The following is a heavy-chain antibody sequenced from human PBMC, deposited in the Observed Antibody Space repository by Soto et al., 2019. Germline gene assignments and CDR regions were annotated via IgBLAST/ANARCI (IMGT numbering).Heavy chain of an antibody. CDR1: GGSISSGDYY. D-gene: IGHD2-15*01. Sequence: SETLSLTCTVSGGSISSGDYYWSWIRQPPGKGLEWIGYIYYSGSTYYNPSLKSRVTISVDASKNQFSLKLSSVTAADTAVYYCARVVNGRFDPWGQGTLVTVSS. CDR3: ARVVNGRFDP. V-gene: IGHV4-30-4*01. CDR2: IYYSGST. J-gene: IGHJ5*02.